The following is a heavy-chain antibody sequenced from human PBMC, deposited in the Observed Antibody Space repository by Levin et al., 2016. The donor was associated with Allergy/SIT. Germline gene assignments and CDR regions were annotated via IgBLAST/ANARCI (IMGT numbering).Heavy chain of an antibody. J-gene: IGHJ6*02. V-gene: IGHV1-69*02. CDR3: ATGFPYYYGMDV. D-gene: IGHD3-10*01. CDR2: IIPILGIA. Sequence: WVRQAPGQGLEWMGRIIPILGIANYAQKFQGRVTITADKSTSTAYMELSSLRSEDTAVYYCATGFPYYYGMDVWGQGTTVTVSS.